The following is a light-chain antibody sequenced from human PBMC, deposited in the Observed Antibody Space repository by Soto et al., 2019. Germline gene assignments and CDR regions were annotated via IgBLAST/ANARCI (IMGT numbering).Light chain of an antibody. CDR2: EVI. V-gene: IGLV2-14*03. CDR3: CSYTTTSTFV. CDR1: SSDVGGYNY. Sequence: QSVLTQPASVSGSPGQSITISCTGTSSDVGGYNYVSWYQQHPGKVPKLMIYEVIRRPSGISDRFSGSKSGNTASLTISGLQAEDEADYYCCSYTTTSTFVFGGGTKLTVL. J-gene: IGLJ2*01.